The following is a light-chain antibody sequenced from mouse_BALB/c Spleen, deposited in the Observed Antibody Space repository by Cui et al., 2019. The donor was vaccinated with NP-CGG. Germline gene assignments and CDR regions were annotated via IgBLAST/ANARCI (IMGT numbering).Light chain of an antibody. Sequence: QVVVTQESALTTSPGETVTLTCRLSTGAFTTSNYANGVQEKPDHLFTGLIGGTNNRAPGVPARFSGSLIGDKAALTITGAQTEDKAIYFCALWYSNHWVFGGGTKLTVL. CDR1: TGAFTTSNY. CDR2: GTN. V-gene: IGLV1*01. J-gene: IGLJ1*01. CDR3: ALWYSNHWV.